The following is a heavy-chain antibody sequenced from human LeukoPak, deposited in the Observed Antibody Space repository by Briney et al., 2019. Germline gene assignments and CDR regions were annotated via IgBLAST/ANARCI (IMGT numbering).Heavy chain of an antibody. V-gene: IGHV1-69*05. D-gene: IGHD5-24*01. CDR3: ARGLWRWLQLNYYYYSMDV. CDR2: IIPIFGTA. Sequence: SVKVSCKASGGTFSSYAISWVRQAPGQGLEWMGGIIPIFGTASYAQKFQGRVTITTDESTSTAYMELSSLRSEDTAVYYCARGLWRWLQLNYYYYSMDVWGKGTTVTVSS. CDR1: GGTFSSYA. J-gene: IGHJ6*03.